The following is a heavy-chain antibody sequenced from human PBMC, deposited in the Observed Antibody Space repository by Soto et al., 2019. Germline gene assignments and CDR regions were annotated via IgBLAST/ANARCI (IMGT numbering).Heavy chain of an antibody. CDR2: ISAYNGNT. D-gene: IGHD4-17*01. CDR1: GYTFTSYG. CDR3: ARDRSGYGDYVYWFDY. Sequence: QVQLVQSGAEVKKPGASVKVSCKASGYTFTSYGISWVRQAPGQGLEWMGWISAYNGNTNYAQKLQGRVTMTTDTSTRTAYMELRSLRSDDTAVYYCARDRSGYGDYVYWFDYWGQGTLVTVSS. J-gene: IGHJ4*02. V-gene: IGHV1-18*01.